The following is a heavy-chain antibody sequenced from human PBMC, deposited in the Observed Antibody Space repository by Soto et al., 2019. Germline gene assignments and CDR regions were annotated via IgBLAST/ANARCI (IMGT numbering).Heavy chain of an antibody. CDR1: GFTFSNYG. V-gene: IGHV3-66*01. J-gene: IGHJ3*02. Sequence: GGSLRLSCAASGFTFSNYGMNWVRQAPGKGLEWVSVISNRGDTHYADSVRGRFSLSRDISDNTLHLQMNNLRVEDTAVYYCAREPRYSRGGSCSITGDAYDIWGQGTMVTVSS. CDR2: ISNRGDT. CDR3: AREPRYSRGGSCSITGDAYDI. D-gene: IGHD2-15*01.